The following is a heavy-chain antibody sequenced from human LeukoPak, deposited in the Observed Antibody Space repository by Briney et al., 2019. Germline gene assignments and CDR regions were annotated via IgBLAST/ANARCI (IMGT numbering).Heavy chain of an antibody. CDR3: ASLSLGHY. CDR2: ISDTGVTA. J-gene: IGHJ4*02. Sequence: GGSLRLSCAASGFTFSNYAMSWVRQAPGQGLDWVSAISDTGVTAYYADSVKGRFTISRDTSKNTLSLQMNSLRAEDTAVYYCASLSLGHYWGQGTLVTVSS. D-gene: IGHD6-6*01. V-gene: IGHV3-23*01. CDR1: GFTFSNYA.